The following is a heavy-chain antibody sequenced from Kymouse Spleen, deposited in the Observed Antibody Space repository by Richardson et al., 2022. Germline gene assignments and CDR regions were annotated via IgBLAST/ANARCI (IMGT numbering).Heavy chain of an antibody. D-gene: IGHD7-27*02. CDR1: GGSFSGYY. CDR2: INHSGST. CDR3: ARGGGTGYYYYYGMDV. J-gene: IGHJ6*02. V-gene: IGHV4-34*01. Sequence: QVQLQQWGAGLLKPSETLSLTCAVYGGSFSGYYWSWIRQPPGKGLEWIGEINHSGSTNYNPSLKSRVTISVDTSKNQFSLKLSSVTAADTAVYYCARGGGTGYYYYYGMDVWGQGTTVTVSS.